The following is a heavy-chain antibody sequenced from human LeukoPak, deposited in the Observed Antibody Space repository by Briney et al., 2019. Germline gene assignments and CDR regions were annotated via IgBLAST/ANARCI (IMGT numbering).Heavy chain of an antibody. CDR3: ARDGVVGVGATMDYYYYGMDV. CDR1: GFAFNYEN. V-gene: IGHV3-21*01. Sequence: PGGSLRLSCTASGFAFNYENMNWVRQAPGEGLEWVSSISSSSSYIYYADSVKGRFTISRDNAKNSLYLQMNSLRAEDTAVYYCARDGVVGVGATMDYYYYGMDVWGQGTTVTVSS. D-gene: IGHD1-26*01. J-gene: IGHJ6*02. CDR2: ISSSSSYI.